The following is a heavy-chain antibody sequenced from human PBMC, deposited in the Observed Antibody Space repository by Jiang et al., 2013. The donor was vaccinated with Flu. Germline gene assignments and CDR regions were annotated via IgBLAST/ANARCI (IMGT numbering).Heavy chain of an antibody. CDR2: WNDDK. Sequence: WNDDKRYSPSLKSRLTITKDTSKNQVVLTMTNMDPVDTATYYCAHSKDIVVVPAATGAFDIWGQGTMVTVSS. V-gene: IGHV2-5*01. CDR3: AHSKDIVVVPAATGAFDI. D-gene: IGHD2-2*01. J-gene: IGHJ3*02.